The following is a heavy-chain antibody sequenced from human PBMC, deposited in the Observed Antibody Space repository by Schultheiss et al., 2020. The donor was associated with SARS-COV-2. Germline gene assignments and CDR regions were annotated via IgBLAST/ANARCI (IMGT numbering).Heavy chain of an antibody. CDR2: ISYDGSNK. J-gene: IGHJ4*02. CDR1: GFTFSSYG. CDR3: ARDLRNTAMVKELDY. V-gene: IGHV3-30*03. Sequence: GGSLRLSCAASGFTFSSYGMHWVRQAPGKGLEWVAVISYDGSNKYYADSVKGRFTISRDNSKNTLYLQMNSLRAEDTAVYYCARDLRNTAMVKELDYWGQGTLVTVSS. D-gene: IGHD5-18*01.